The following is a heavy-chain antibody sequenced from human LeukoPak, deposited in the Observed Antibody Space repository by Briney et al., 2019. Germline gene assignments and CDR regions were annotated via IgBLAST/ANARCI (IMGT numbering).Heavy chain of an antibody. D-gene: IGHD6-6*01. V-gene: IGHV4-39*01. CDR2: IYYSGST. CDR1: GGSNSSSSYS. CDR3: ARYSSSHFDY. J-gene: IGHJ4*02. Sequence: PSETLSLTCTVSGGSNSSSSYSWGWIRQPPGKGLEWIGSIYYSGSTYYNPSPKSRGTISVDTSKNQFSLKLNSVTAADTAVYYCARYSSSHFDYWGQGTLVTVSS.